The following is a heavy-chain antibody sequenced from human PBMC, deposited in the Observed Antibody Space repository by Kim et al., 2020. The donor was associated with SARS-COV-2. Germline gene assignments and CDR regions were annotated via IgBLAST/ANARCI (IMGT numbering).Heavy chain of an antibody. CDR3: ASQAYGSGDY. Sequence: SETLSLTCTVSGGSISSGSYYWSWIRQPAGKGLEWIGRIYTSGSTNYNPSLKSRVTISVDTSKNQFSLKLSSVTAADTAVYYCASQAYGSGDYWGQGTLVTVSS. J-gene: IGHJ4*02. CDR2: IYTSGST. CDR1: GGSISSGSYY. V-gene: IGHV4-61*02. D-gene: IGHD3-10*01.